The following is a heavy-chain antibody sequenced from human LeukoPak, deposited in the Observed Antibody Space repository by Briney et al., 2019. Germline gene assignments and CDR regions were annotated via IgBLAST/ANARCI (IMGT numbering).Heavy chain of an antibody. V-gene: IGHV3-23*01. CDR3: AKDSSSHEEPGYYYCMDV. CDR2: ISGSGGST. D-gene: IGHD6-13*01. Sequence: GGSLRLSCAASGFTFSSYAMSWVRQAPGKGLEWVSAISGSGGSTYYADSVKGRFTISRDNSKNTLYLQMNSLRAEDTAVYYCAKDSSSHEEPGYYYCMDVWGKGTTVTVSS. CDR1: GFTFSSYA. J-gene: IGHJ6*03.